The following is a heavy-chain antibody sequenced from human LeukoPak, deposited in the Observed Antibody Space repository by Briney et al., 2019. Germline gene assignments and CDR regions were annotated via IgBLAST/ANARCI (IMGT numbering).Heavy chain of an antibody. CDR3: ARGLAVTARSFDY. D-gene: IGHD4-17*01. V-gene: IGHV4-39*01. CDR1: GGSISSSSYY. J-gene: IGHJ4*02. CDR2: IYYSGST. Sequence: SETLSLTCIVSGGSISSSSYYWGWIRQPPGKGLEWIGSIYYSGSTYYNPSLKSRVTISVDTSKNQFSLKLSSVTAADTAVYYCARGLAVTARSFDYWDQGTLVTVSS.